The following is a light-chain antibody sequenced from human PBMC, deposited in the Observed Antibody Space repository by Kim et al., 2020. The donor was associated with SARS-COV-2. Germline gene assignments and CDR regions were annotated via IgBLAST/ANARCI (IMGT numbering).Light chain of an antibody. J-gene: IGKJ2*01. CDR1: QSVSSSY. CDR2: GAS. V-gene: IGKV3-20*01. Sequence: SPGERATLSGRASQSVSSSYLAWYQQKPGQAPRLLIYGASSRATGIPDRFSGSGSGTDFTLTISRLEPEDFAVYYCQQYGRSALYTFGQGTKLEI. CDR3: QQYGRSALYT.